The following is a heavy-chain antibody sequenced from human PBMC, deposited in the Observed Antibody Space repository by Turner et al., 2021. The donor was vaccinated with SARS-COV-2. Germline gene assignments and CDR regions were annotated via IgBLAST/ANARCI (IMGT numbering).Heavy chain of an antibody. J-gene: IGHJ6*02. D-gene: IGHD1-1*01. CDR1: GGSISSKS. CDR2: FYKIGSI. CDR3: ARHQGSTSGYDHGMNV. V-gene: IGHV4-59*08. Sequence: QVPLQESGSVLVRPSETLSLTSTVSGGSISSKSWSWIRQSPGRGLEWIGYFYKIGSIDYNPTLRSRVTISFDTSKNQLSLNLISMTAADTAVYYCARHQGSTSGYDHGMNVWGQGTAVIVSS.